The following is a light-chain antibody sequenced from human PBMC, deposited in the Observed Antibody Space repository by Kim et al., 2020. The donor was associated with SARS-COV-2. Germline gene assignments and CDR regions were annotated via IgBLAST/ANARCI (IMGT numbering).Light chain of an antibody. CDR1: ESISSY. CDR2: AAY. V-gene: IGKV1-16*02. CDR3: LQYNKHPPT. J-gene: IGKJ4*02. Sequence: AAVGDTGTITCRASESISSYLDWFQQKQGKAPKSLIYAAYSLQSGVPSKFSGTGSGTDFTLTISRLKTEDFANHYCLQYNKHPPTFGGGTTVDIK.